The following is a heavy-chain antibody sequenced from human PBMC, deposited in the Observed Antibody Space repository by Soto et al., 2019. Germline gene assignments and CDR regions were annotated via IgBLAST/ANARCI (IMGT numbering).Heavy chain of an antibody. CDR2: ITYDSAYI. Sequence: GGSLRLSCAVSGFSFSAYTMNWVRQAPGKGLEWVSSITYDSAYIYYADSVKGRFTISRDNAKNSLYLQMNSLRAEDTAVYYCARQLGSACYDYWGQGILVTVSS. V-gene: IGHV3-21*01. CDR3: ARQLGSACYDY. J-gene: IGHJ4*02. CDR1: GFSFSAYT. D-gene: IGHD2-21*02.